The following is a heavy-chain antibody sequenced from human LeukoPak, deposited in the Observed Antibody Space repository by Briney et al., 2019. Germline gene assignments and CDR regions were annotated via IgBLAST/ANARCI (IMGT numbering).Heavy chain of an antibody. CDR1: GDSVSRNTAG. Sequence: SQTLSLTCAISGDSVSRNTAGWNWIRQSPSRGLEWLGRTYYRSKWYNDYAVSVESRITINPDTSKNQFSLQLNSVTPEDTAVYYCARSVEEWAPPSENWFDPWGQGTLITVSS. V-gene: IGHV6-1*01. CDR2: TYYRSKWYN. D-gene: IGHD3-3*01. J-gene: IGHJ5*02. CDR3: ARSVEEWAPPSENWFDP.